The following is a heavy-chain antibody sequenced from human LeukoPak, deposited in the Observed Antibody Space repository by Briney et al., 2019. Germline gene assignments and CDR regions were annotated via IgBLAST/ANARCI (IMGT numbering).Heavy chain of an antibody. Sequence: PGGSLRLPCAASAFTVSSNYMSWVRQAPGKGLEWVSIISGDGNTYYTDSVKGRFTVSRDGSKNTLYLQMNTLRPEDTAVYYCARGIAVAGTVQDWGQGTLVTVSS. D-gene: IGHD6-19*01. CDR1: AFTVSSNY. CDR2: ISGDGNT. CDR3: ARGIAVAGTVQD. J-gene: IGHJ4*02. V-gene: IGHV3-53*01.